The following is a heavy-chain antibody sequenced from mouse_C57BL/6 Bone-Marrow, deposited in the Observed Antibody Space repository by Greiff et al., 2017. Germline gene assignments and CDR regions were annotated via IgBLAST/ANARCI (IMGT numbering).Heavy chain of an antibody. Sequence: QVQLQQSGPELVKPGASVKLSCKASGYTFTSYWMHWVKQRPGQGLEWIGEIDPSASYTNYNQKFKGKSTLTVDKSSSTAYMQLSSLTSEDSAVYYCARSVVAKGYAMDYWGQGTSVTVSS. CDR1: GYTFTSYW. D-gene: IGHD1-1*01. CDR3: ARSVVAKGYAMDY. CDR2: IDPSASYT. V-gene: IGHV1-69*01. J-gene: IGHJ4*01.